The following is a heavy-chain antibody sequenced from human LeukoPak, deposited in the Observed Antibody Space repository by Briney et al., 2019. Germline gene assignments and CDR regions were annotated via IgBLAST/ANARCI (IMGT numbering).Heavy chain of an antibody. D-gene: IGHD5-18*01. CDR1: GGSISNYY. V-gene: IGHV4-59*12. CDR2: IYYSGST. CDR3: ARDQAVRYNYGTYAWFDP. J-gene: IGHJ5*02. Sequence: PSETLSLTCTVSGGSISNYYWNWIRQPPGKGLEWIGNIYYSGSTYYNPSLKSRVTISVDTSKNQFSLKLSSVTAADTAVYYCARDQAVRYNYGTYAWFDPWGQGTLVTVSS.